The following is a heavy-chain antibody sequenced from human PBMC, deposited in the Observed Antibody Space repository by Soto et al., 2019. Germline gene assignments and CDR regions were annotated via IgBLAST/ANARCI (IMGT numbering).Heavy chain of an antibody. J-gene: IGHJ4*02. D-gene: IGHD6-13*01. CDR1: GGSISSYY. Sequence: SETLSLTCTVSGGSISSYYWSWIRQPPGKGLEWIGYIYYSGSTNYNPSLKSRVTISVDTSKNQFSLKLSSVTAADTAVYYCARVDSSSWMGPFDYWGQGTLVTVS. CDR3: ARVDSSSWMGPFDY. CDR2: IYYSGST. V-gene: IGHV4-59*01.